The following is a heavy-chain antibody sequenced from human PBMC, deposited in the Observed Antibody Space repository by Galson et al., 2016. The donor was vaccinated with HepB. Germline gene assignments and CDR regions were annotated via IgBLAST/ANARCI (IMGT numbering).Heavy chain of an antibody. CDR3: VKSPVGLVVPGWFNP. V-gene: IGHV3-23*01. J-gene: IGHJ5*02. D-gene: IGHD3-22*01. CDR1: GFAFSSYA. CDR2: ISGSGTT. Sequence: SLRLSCAASGFAFSSYAMTWVRQAPGQGLEWVSSISGSGTTYYADSVEGRFTISRDNSNNTLYLQIHSLRAEDTAMYYCVKSPVGLVVPGWFNPWGLGTLVTVSS.